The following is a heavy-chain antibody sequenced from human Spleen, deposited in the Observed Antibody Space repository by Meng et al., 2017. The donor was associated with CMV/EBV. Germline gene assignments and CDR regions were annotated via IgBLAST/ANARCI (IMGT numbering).Heavy chain of an antibody. D-gene: IGHD1-26*01. CDR2: IHPTCGDI. J-gene: IGHJ5*02. CDR3: ARPGWAGGYSSFFDA. CDR1: GYCFTGFS. V-gene: IGHV1-2*02. Sequence: SGYCFTGFSLPWVRLAPVRGLVWLRWIHPTCGDISYAQKFPGRVIMPRDTSFNTSCMELCSLRSVDTAVYYCARPGWAGGYSSFFDAWGQGTLVTVSS.